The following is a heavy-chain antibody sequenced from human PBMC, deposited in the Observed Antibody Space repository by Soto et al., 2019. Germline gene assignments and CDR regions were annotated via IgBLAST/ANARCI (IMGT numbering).Heavy chain of an antibody. D-gene: IGHD3-22*01. Sequence: PENLSLTCTVSDGSISSYYWSWIRQPPGKGLEWIGDTYHTGSTNYNPSLKSRVTITVDQSRNQFSLKVTSVTAADMAVYYGARGDTYYYDSSAYYSYWGQGALVTVSS. CDR1: DGSISSYY. V-gene: IGHV4-59*12. J-gene: IGHJ4*02. CDR3: ARGDTYYYDSSAYYSY. CDR2: TYHTGST.